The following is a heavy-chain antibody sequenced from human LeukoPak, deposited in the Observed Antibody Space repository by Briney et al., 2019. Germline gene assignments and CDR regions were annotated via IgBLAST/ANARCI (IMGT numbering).Heavy chain of an antibody. CDR1: GGSISSGGYY. CDR2: IKQDGSGT. V-gene: IGHV3-7*04. J-gene: IGHJ6*02. CDR3: ARPGVPHGTDV. Sequence: ETLSLTCTVSGGSISSGGYYWSWIRQHPEKGLEWVANIKQDGSGTYYVDSVKGRFTISRDNAKNSLCLHMNSLRVEDSAVYYCARPGVPHGTDVWGQGTTVTVSS. D-gene: IGHD7-27*01.